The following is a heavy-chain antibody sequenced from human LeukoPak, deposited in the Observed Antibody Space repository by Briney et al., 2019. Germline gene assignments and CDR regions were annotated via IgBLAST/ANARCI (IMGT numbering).Heavy chain of an antibody. CDR1: GASISSSNW. Sequence: SETLSLTCAVSGASISSSNWWSWVRQPPEKGLEWIGEMYHSGISNYNPSLKSRVTISVDKSKNQFSLRLNSMTAADTAVYYCAVSTGWYKIDYWGQGTLVTVSS. D-gene: IGHD6-19*01. V-gene: IGHV4-4*02. J-gene: IGHJ4*02. CDR3: AVSTGWYKIDY. CDR2: MYHSGIS.